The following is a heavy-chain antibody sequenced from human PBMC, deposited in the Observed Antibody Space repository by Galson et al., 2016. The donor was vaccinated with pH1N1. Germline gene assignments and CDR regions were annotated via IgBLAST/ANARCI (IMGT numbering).Heavy chain of an antibody. Sequence: QSGAEVKKPGESLKISCKGSGYSFTSYWIGWVRQMPGKGLEWMGIIYPGDSDTRYSPSFQGQVTISADKSTSTAYLQWSSLKASYTAIYYCARYAVTYYYDSSGYPDWYFDLWGRGTLVTVSS. CDR1: GYSFTSYW. V-gene: IGHV5-51*03. CDR3: ARYAVTYYYDSSGYPDWYFDL. CDR2: IYPGDSDT. J-gene: IGHJ2*01. D-gene: IGHD3-22*01.